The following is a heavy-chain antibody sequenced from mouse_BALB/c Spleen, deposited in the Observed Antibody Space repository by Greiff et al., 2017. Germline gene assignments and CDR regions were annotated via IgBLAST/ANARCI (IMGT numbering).Heavy chain of an antibody. CDR3: ASARASYYYAMDY. Sequence: EVKVEESGGGLVQPGGSLKLSCAASGFDFSRYWMSWVRQAPGKGLEWIGEINPDSSTINYTPSLKDKFIISRDNAKNTLYLQMSKVRSEDTALYYCASARASYYYAMDYWGQGTSVTVSS. CDR1: GFDFSRYW. CDR2: INPDSSTI. D-gene: IGHD3-1*01. J-gene: IGHJ4*01. V-gene: IGHV4-1*02.